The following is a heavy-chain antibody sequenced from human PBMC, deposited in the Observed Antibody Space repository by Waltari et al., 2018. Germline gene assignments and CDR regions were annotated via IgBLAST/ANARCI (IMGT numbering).Heavy chain of an antibody. Sequence: EVQLVESGGGLVKPGGSLRLSCAASGFTFSSYSMNWVRQAPGKGLEWVSSISSSSSYIYYADSVRGRFTISRDNAKNSLYLQMNSRRAEDTAVYYCARGYCSGGSCYSVSYWGQGTLVTVSS. CDR3: ARGYCSGGSCYSVSY. D-gene: IGHD2-15*01. V-gene: IGHV3-21*01. CDR1: GFTFSSYS. J-gene: IGHJ4*02. CDR2: ISSSSSYI.